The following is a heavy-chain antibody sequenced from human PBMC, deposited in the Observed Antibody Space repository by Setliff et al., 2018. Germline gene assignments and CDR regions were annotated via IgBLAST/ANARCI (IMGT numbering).Heavy chain of an antibody. J-gene: IGHJ4*02. CDR1: GFTFSNYY. V-gene: IGHV3-11*01. CDR2: IHDIGNPT. Sequence: PGGSLRLSCAAPGFTFSNYYMTWIRQAPGKGLEWISYIHDIGNPTYYADSVKGRFTVSRDNAKNSLYLQMTSLRAEDTAIYYCARTTGYRLEGDFDYWGQGTLVTVSS. CDR3: ARTTGYRLEGDFDY. D-gene: IGHD3-16*01.